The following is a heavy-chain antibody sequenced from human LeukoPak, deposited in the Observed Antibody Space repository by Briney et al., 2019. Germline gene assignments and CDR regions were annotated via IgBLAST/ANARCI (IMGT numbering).Heavy chain of an antibody. CDR1: GFTFSDYD. J-gene: IGHJ4*02. CDR2: ISTTGDT. V-gene: IGHV3-13*01. CDR3: ARVAKERVGGVYYFDY. Sequence: GGSLRLSCAASGFTFSDYDMHWVRQATGKGLEWVSAISTTGDTYYTGSVKGRFTISRENAKNSLYLQMNSLRAGDTAVYYCARVAKERVGGVYYFDYWGQGTLVTVSS. D-gene: IGHD1-1*01.